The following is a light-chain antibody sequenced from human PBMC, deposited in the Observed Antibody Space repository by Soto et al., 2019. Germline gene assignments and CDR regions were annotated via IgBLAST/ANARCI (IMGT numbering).Light chain of an antibody. Sequence: QSALTQPASVSGSPGQSITISFTGTSSDVGYYNYVSWYQHHPGKVPKLIIYEVSNRPSRISNRFSGSKSGNTASLTISGLQAEDEADYYCTSYTTSSTQVFGGGTKLTVL. CDR1: SSDVGYYNY. J-gene: IGLJ3*02. CDR2: EVS. CDR3: TSYTTSSTQV. V-gene: IGLV2-14*01.